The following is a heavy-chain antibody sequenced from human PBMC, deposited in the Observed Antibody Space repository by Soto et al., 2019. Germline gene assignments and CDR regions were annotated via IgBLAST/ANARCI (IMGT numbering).Heavy chain of an antibody. J-gene: IGHJ4*02. CDR1: GGSISSGGYY. CDR3: ASQRAPYYFDY. CDR2: IYNSGST. V-gene: IGHV4-31*03. Sequence: SETLSLTCTVSGGSISSGGYYWNWIRHHPGKGLEWIGYIYNSGSTYYNPYLKSRVFISADTSKNLLSLKLSSVTAADTAVYYCASQRAPYYFDYWGRGALVTVYS.